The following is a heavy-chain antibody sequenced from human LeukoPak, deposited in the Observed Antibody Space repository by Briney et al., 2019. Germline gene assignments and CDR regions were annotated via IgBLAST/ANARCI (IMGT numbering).Heavy chain of an antibody. J-gene: IGHJ6*03. CDR3: AGGPGSSQSPHGPYSGYMDV. Sequence: PSETLSLTCTVSGVPISSQFWSWIRQPPGKGLEWIGYIYYSGSSNYYPSLKSRVTKSVGTNDGQFSLKLSSVTAADTAVYDCAGGPGSSQSPHGPYSGYMDVWGKGTTVTVSS. V-gene: IGHV4-59*11. CDR2: IYYSGSS. CDR1: GVPISSQF. D-gene: IGHD3-10*01.